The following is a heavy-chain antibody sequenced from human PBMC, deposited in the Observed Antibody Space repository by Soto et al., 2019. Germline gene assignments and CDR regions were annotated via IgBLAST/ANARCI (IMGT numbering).Heavy chain of an antibody. V-gene: IGHV1-24*01. CDR3: ATSAPGYYDSSGEFDY. Sequence: QVQLVQSGAEVKKPGASVKVSCKVSGYTLTELSMHWVRQAPGKGLEWMGGFDPEDGETIYAQKFQGRVTMTEDTSTDTADMELSSLRSEDTDVYYCATSAPGYYDSSGEFDYWGQGTLVTVSS. CDR2: FDPEDGET. D-gene: IGHD3-22*01. J-gene: IGHJ4*02. CDR1: GYTLTELS.